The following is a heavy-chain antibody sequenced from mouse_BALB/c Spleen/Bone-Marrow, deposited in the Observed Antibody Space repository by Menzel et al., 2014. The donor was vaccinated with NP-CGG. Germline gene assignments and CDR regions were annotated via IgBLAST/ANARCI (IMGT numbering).Heavy chain of an antibody. CDR2: ISSGGGST. J-gene: IGHJ4*01. Sequence: EVQGVESGGGLVKPGGSLKLSCAASGFAFSGNDMSWVRQTPGKRLEWVAYISSGGGSTYYPDTVKGRFTISRDNAKNTLYLQMNSLKSEDTAMYYCARQRGYAYAMDYWGQGTSVTVSS. CDR3: ARQRGYAYAMDY. CDR1: GFAFSGND. V-gene: IGHV5-12-1*01. D-gene: IGHD2-2*01.